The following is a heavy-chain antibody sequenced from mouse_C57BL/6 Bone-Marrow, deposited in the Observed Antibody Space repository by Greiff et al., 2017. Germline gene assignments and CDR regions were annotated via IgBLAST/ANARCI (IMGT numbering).Heavy chain of an antibody. D-gene: IGHD1-1*01. CDR3: VRLLCYAMDY. Sequence: EVQLVASGGGLVQPKGSLKLSCAASGFSFNTYAMNWVRQAPGKGLEWVARIRSNSNNYATSYADSVKDRFTISRDDSESMLYLQMNNLKTEYTAMYDCVRLLCYAMDYWGQGTSVTVSS. J-gene: IGHJ4*01. CDR1: GFSFNTYA. CDR2: IRSNSNNYAT. V-gene: IGHV10-1*01.